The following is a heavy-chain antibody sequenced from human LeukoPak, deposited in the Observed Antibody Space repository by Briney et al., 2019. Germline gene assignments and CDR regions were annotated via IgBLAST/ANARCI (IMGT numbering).Heavy chain of an antibody. J-gene: IGHJ4*02. CDR1: GFTFTSYW. V-gene: IGHV3-74*01. Sequence: GGSLRLSCAASGFTFTSYWMHWVRQAPGKGLVWVSRIKTDGSIINYADSVKGRFTISRDDAKNTLYLQMNSLRAEDTAVYYCGWMSPPAGWGQGTLVTVSS. CDR2: IKTDGSII. CDR3: GWMSPPAG. D-gene: IGHD2-2*03.